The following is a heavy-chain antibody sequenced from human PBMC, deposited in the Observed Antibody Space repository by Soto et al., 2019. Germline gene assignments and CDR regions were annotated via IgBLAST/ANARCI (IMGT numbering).Heavy chain of an antibody. J-gene: IGHJ5*02. D-gene: IGHD2-21*01. V-gene: IGHV4-30-4*01. CDR3: ARATHIVVVNATSWFDP. CDR2: IYYSGST. CDR1: GGSIISGAYY. Sequence: SETLSLTCTVSGGSIISGAYYWSWIRQPPGKGLEWIGYIYYSGSTYYNPSLKSRVTISVDTSKNQFSLKLSSVTAADTAVYYCARATHIVVVNATSWFDPWGQGTLVTVS.